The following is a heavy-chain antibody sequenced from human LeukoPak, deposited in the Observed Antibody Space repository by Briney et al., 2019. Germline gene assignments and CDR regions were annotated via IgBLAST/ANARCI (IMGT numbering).Heavy chain of an antibody. CDR1: GGPISSGSYY. J-gene: IGHJ3*02. D-gene: IGHD3-9*01. CDR2: IYTSGST. CDR3: ARDQGEKSAYYDILTGYYAFDI. V-gene: IGHV4-61*02. Sequence: SQTLSLTCTVSGGPISSGSYYWSWIRQPAGKGLEWIGRIYTSGSTNYNPSLKSRVTISVDTSKNQFSLKLSSVTAADTAVYYCARDQGEKSAYYDILTGYYAFDIWGQGTMVTVSS.